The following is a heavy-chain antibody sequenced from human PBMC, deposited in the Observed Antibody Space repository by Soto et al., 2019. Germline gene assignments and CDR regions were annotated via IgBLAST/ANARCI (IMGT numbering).Heavy chain of an antibody. CDR2: IDPKSGGT. D-gene: IGHD4-17*01. Sequence: QVQLVQSGAEVKKPGASVKVSCKASGYTFTDYYMHWVRQAPGQGLEWLGWIDPKSGGTNSAQKFQGWVTMTSDTSISTADMDLTRLTSDDTAKYYCARALTVTGDSDYYYYGMDVWGQGTTVTVSS. V-gene: IGHV1-2*04. CDR3: ARALTVTGDSDYYYYGMDV. CDR1: GYTFTDYY. J-gene: IGHJ6*02.